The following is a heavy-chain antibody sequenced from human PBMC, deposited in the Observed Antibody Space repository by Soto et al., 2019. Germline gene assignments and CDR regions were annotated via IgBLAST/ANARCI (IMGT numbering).Heavy chain of an antibody. J-gene: IGHJ6*03. V-gene: IGHV3-30*18. CDR2: ISYDGSNK. Sequence: GGSLRLSCAASGFTFSSYGMHWVRQAPGKGLEWVAVISYDGSNKYYADSVKGRFTISRDNSKNTLYLQMNSLRAEDTAVYYCAKDLKNYLGPYYYYMDVWGKGTTVTVSS. CDR3: AKDLKNYLGPYYYYMDV. CDR1: GFTFSSYG. D-gene: IGHD7-27*01.